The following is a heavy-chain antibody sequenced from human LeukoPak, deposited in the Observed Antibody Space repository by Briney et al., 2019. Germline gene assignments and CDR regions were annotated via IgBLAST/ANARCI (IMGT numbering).Heavy chain of an antibody. CDR3: ARGGYCSGGSCYSGFLFDY. CDR1: GFTFSSYA. J-gene: IGHJ4*02. D-gene: IGHD2-15*01. CDR2: ISYDGSNK. Sequence: PGGFLRLSCAASGFTFSSYAMHWVRQAPGKGLEWVAVISYDGSNKYYADSVKGRFTISRDNSKNTLYLQMNSLRAEDTAVYYCARGGYCSGGSCYSGFLFDYWGQGTLVTVSS. V-gene: IGHV3-30-3*01.